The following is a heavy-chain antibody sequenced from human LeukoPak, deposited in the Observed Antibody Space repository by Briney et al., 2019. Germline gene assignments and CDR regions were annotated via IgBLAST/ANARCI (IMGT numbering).Heavy chain of an antibody. D-gene: IGHD6-19*01. CDR1: GFTFGDYA. CDR3: TRGSSGWYSHYYYYYVDV. CDR2: IRSKAYGGTT. Sequence: GGSLRLSCTASGFTFGDYAMSWVRQAPGKGLEWVGFIRSKAYGGTTEYAASVKGRFTISRDDSKSIAYLQMNSLKTEDTAVYYCTRGSSGWYSHYYYYYVDVWGKGTTVTVSS. V-gene: IGHV3-49*04. J-gene: IGHJ6*03.